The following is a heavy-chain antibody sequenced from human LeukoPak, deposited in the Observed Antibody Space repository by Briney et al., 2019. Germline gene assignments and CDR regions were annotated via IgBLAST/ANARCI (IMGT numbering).Heavy chain of an antibody. D-gene: IGHD3-10*01. CDR2: SYHSGST. V-gene: IGHV4-34*01. CDR3: VRSSYYNSGSLNSYFDY. CDR1: GGSFSGYY. J-gene: IGHJ4*02. Sequence: SETLSLTCAVYGGSFSGYYWSWIRQPPGKGLEWIGYSYHSGSTNYNPSLKSRVSVSVDTSKNQFSLKMSSVTAADTAVYYCVRSSYYNSGSLNSYFDYWGRGSLVTVSS.